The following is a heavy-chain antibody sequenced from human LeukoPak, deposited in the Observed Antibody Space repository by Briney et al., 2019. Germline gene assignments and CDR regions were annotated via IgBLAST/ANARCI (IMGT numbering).Heavy chain of an antibody. D-gene: IGHD6-19*01. CDR2: IWYDGSNN. CDR1: GYTFTNYY. J-gene: IGHJ4*02. V-gene: IGHV3-33*01. CDR3: ARDGSSGWYWVDY. Sequence: SCKASGYTFTNYYMHWVRQAPGKGLEWVAVIWYDGSNNYYADSVKGRFTISRNNCKNTLYLQMNSLRAEDTAVYYCARDGSSGWYWVDYWGQGTLVTVSS.